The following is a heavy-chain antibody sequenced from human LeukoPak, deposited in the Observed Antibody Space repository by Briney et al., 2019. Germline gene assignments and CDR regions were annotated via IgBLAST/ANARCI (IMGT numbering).Heavy chain of an antibody. J-gene: IGHJ4*02. CDR1: GGSINSYY. CDR2: IYSSGST. D-gene: IGHD6-13*01. CDR3: ARGFGSSWYYFDY. Sequence: SETLSLTCTVSGGSINSYYWSWIRQPAGKGLEWIGRIYSSGSTNYNPSLKSRVTMSIDTAKKQFSLKLSSVTAADTAMYYCARGFGSSWYYFDYWGQGTLVTVSS. V-gene: IGHV4-4*07.